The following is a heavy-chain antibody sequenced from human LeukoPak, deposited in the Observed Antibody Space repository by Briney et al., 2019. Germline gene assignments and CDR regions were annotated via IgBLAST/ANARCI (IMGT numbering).Heavy chain of an antibody. CDR3: ARECGSGSYYYYYYYMDV. D-gene: IGHD3-10*01. Sequence: ASVKVSCKASGYTFTSYDINWVRQATGQGLEWMGWMNPNSGNTGYAQKFQGRVTMTRNTSISTAYMELSSLRSEDTAVYYCARECGSGSYYYYYYYMDVWGKGTTVTISS. V-gene: IGHV1-8*01. J-gene: IGHJ6*03. CDR2: MNPNSGNT. CDR1: GYTFTSYD.